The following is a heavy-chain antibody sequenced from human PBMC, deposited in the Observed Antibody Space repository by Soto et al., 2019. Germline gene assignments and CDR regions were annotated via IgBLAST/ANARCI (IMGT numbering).Heavy chain of an antibody. CDR3: AKEHWGSFDF. V-gene: IGHV4-59*01. D-gene: IGHD3-10*01. J-gene: IGHJ4*02. CDR2: IFYTGAT. CDR1: GFSISQYY. Sequence: PSETLSLTCTVSGFSISQYYWNWIRQSPERGLEWIGYIFYTGATMYNPSLKSRVTISRDTSKNQFSLKLSSVAAADTAVYFCAKEHWGSFDFWGQGALVTVSS.